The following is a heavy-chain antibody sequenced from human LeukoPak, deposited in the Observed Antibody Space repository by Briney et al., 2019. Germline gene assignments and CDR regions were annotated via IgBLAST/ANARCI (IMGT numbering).Heavy chain of an antibody. CDR3: ARGASRSFDY. V-gene: IGHV1-8*03. Sequence: ASVKVSCKTSGYTFTSYDINWVRQATGQGLVWMGIMNTNSGNTGYAQRFRGRVTITRNTSISTAYMEPSSLRSEDTAVYYCARGASRSFDYWGQGTLVTVSS. D-gene: IGHD6-6*01. CDR2: MNTNSGNT. CDR1: GYTFTSYD. J-gene: IGHJ4*02.